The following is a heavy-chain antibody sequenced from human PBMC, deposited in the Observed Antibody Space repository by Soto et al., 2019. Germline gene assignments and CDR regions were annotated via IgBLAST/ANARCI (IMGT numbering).Heavy chain of an antibody. D-gene: IGHD3-10*01. CDR3: VKAVAMVRGGQYYYYYYGMDV. CDR1: GFTFSSYA. CDR2: ISSNGGST. V-gene: IGHV3-64D*08. Sequence: GGSLRLSCSASGFTFSSYAMHWVRQAPGKGLEYVSAISSNGGSTYYADSVKGRFTISRDNSKNTLYLQMSSLRAEDTAVYYCVKAVAMVRGGQYYYYYYGMDVWGQGTTVTVSS. J-gene: IGHJ6*02.